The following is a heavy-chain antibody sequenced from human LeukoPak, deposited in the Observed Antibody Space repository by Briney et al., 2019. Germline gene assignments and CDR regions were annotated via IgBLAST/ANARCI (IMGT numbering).Heavy chain of an antibody. Sequence: SETLSLTCAVYGGSFSGYYWSWIRQPAGKGLEWIGRIYTSGSTNYNPSLKSRVTMSVDTSKNQFSLKLSSVTAADTAVYYCAREESLGNLDYWGQGTLVTVSS. J-gene: IGHJ4*02. V-gene: IGHV4-4*07. CDR3: AREESLGNLDY. CDR2: IYTSGST. CDR1: GGSFSGYY. D-gene: IGHD7-27*01.